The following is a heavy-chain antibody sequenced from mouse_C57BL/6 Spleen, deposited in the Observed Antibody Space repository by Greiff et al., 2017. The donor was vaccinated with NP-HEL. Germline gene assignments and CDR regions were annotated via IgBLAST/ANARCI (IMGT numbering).Heavy chain of an antibody. D-gene: IGHD2-3*01. CDR2: ISSGGSYT. Sequence: EVKLVESGGDLVKPGGSLKLSCAASGFTFSSSGMSWVRQTPDKGLGWVATISSGGSYTYYPDRVQGRFTISRDNAKNTLYLHMSSLKSEDTAMYYCARSYDGYFPWFAYWGQGTLVTVSA. J-gene: IGHJ3*01. CDR3: ARSYDGYFPWFAY. V-gene: IGHV5-6*02. CDR1: GFTFSSSG.